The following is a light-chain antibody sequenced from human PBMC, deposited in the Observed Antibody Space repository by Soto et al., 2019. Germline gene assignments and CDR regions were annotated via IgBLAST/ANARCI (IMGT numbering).Light chain of an antibody. CDR1: QSVSSY. J-gene: IGKJ5*01. CDR2: DAS. Sequence: EIVLTQSPATLSLSPGEKATLSCRASQSVSSYLAWYQQKPGRAPRLLIYDASNRATGIPARFSGSGSGTDFTLTISSLEPEDFAVYHCQQRSNWITFGQGTRLEN. V-gene: IGKV3-11*01. CDR3: QQRSNWIT.